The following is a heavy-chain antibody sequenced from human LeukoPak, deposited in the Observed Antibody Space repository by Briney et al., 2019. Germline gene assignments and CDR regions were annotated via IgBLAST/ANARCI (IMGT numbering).Heavy chain of an antibody. CDR1: GGSISSSRFY. D-gene: IGHD1-26*01. Sequence: PSETLSLTCTVSGGSISSSRFYWGWIRQPPGKGLEWIGSIYYSGSTYYNPSLKSRVTISVDTSKNQFSLKLSSVTAADTAVYYWTKLSEGGYWGQGTLVTVSS. V-gene: IGHV4-39*01. CDR2: IYYSGST. CDR3: TKLSEGGY. J-gene: IGHJ4*02.